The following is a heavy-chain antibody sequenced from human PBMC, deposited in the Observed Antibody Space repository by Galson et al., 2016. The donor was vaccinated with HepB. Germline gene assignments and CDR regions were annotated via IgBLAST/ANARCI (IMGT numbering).Heavy chain of an antibody. CDR2: IYSGGGT. D-gene: IGHD2-15*01. CDR3: ARDLPLLG. V-gene: IGHV3-53*01. Sequence: SLRLSCAASGFAVSSNYMSWVRQAPGRGLEWVSVIYSGGGTYYADSVKGRFTISRDNSKNTLYLQMNSLRAEDTAVYYCARDLPLLGWGQGTLVTVSS. J-gene: IGHJ4*02. CDR1: GFAVSSNY.